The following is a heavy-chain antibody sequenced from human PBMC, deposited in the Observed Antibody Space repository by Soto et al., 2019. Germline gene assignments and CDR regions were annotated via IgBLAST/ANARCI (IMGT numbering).Heavy chain of an antibody. J-gene: IGHJ6*02. CDR3: AKDVLRFLEWLAFYGMDV. Sequence: GGSLRLSCTASGFTFGDYPVNWFRQAPGKGLEWVAVISYDGSNKYYADSVKGRFTISRDNSKNTLYLQMNSLRAEDTAVYYCAKDVLRFLEWLAFYGMDVWGQGTTVTVSS. CDR2: ISYDGSNK. CDR1: GFTFGDYP. D-gene: IGHD3-3*01. V-gene: IGHV3-30*04.